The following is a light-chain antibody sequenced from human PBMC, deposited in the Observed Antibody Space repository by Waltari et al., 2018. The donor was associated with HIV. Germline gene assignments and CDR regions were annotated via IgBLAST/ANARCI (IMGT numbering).Light chain of an antibody. CDR3: QSYDRSLSVWV. CDR2: DNT. V-gene: IGLV1-40*01. J-gene: IGLJ3*02. CDR1: SSNTRAGYD. Sequence: QSVLTQPPSVSGAPGQRVTISCTGSSSNTRAGYDVHWYQQLPGTAPRLLLYDNTIRPSGVPDRFSGSKSGTSASLAIAGLQDEDEAVYYCQSYDRSLSVWVFGGGTKVTVL.